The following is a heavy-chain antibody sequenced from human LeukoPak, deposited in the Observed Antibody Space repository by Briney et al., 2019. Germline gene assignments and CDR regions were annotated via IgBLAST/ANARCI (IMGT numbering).Heavy chain of an antibody. CDR1: GFTFSSYA. CDR2: ISGSGGST. D-gene: IGHD4-17*01. Sequence: GGSLRLSCSASGFTFSSYAMSWVRQAPGKGLEWVSAISGSGGSTYYADSVKGRFTISRDNSKNTLYLQMNSLRAEDTAVYYCAKGSYGDSPYWYFNLWGRGTLVTVSS. CDR3: AKGSYGDSPYWYFNL. J-gene: IGHJ2*01. V-gene: IGHV3-23*01.